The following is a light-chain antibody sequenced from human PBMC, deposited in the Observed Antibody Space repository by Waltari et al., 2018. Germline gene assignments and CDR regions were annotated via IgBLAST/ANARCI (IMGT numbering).Light chain of an antibody. CDR2: DND. Sequence: QSVLTQPPSASGTPGQRVTISCRGASSNIGSNHATWYQQFPGTAPKVLIHDNDQRPSGVPDRFSGAKSGNSASLAITGLQSEDEADYYCAAWDDTLKGYVFGSGTKVTVL. J-gene: IGLJ1*01. CDR1: SSNIGSNH. CDR3: AAWDDTLKGYV. V-gene: IGLV1-44*01.